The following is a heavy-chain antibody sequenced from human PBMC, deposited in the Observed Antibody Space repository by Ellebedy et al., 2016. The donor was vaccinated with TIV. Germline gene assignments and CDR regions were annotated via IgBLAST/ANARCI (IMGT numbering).Heavy chain of an antibody. CDR3: ARQGGYTYARASNWFDP. Sequence: GESLKISCAASGFTFSNYWMSWVRQAPGKGLEWVANIKEDGSEKYYVDSVKGRFTISRDNAQNSLYLQMNSLRAEDTAFYYCARQGGYTYARASNWFDPWGQGTLVTVSS. V-gene: IGHV3-7*03. CDR2: IKEDGSEK. D-gene: IGHD5-18*01. J-gene: IGHJ5*02. CDR1: GFTFSNYW.